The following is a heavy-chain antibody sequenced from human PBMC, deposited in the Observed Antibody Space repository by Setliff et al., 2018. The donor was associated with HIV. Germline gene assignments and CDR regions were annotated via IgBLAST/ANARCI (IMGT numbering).Heavy chain of an antibody. CDR2: IHSSGSF. V-gene: IGHV4-4*07. D-gene: IGHD1-26*01. J-gene: IGHJ4*02. CDR1: GASITEYF. Sequence: TLSLTCTISGASITEYFWNWIRQPAGKGLEWIGRIHSSGSFNTNPSLESRVSMSVETSKNQVSLNLSSVTAADTAIYYCARDYSGTYQQIIDVYYFDLWGQGSLVTVSS. CDR3: ARDYSGTYQQIIDVYYFDL.